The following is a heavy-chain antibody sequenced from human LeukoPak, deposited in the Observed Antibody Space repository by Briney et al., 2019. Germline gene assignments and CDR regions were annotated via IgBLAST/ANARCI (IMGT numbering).Heavy chain of an antibody. CDR1: AFAFSTFA. CDR2: IIENGYDK. J-gene: IGHJ4*02. Sequence: GGSLRLSCAASAFAFSTFAMSWVRQAAGKGLEWLSGIIENGYDKYYADSVKGRFTISRDNSKNTLYLQMNSLRADDTAVYYCARDYVTPGITGTTSPLDYWGQGILVSVSS. D-gene: IGHD1-7*01. CDR3: ARDYVTPGITGTTSPLDY. V-gene: IGHV3-23*01.